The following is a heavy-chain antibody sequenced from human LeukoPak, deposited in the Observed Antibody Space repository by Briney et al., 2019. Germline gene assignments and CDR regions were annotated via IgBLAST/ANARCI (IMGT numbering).Heavy chain of an antibody. CDR1: GGSISSYY. CDR3: ARDTSDDYGEYGDAFEI. V-gene: IGHV4-59*01. D-gene: IGHD4-17*01. CDR2: IYYSGST. Sequence: SETLSLSCTVSGGSISSYYWSWIRQPPGKGLEWIGYIYYSGSTNYNPSLKSRVTISVDTSKNQFSLKLSSVTAEDTVVYYCARDTSDDYGEYGDAFEIWGQGTMVTVSS. J-gene: IGHJ3*02.